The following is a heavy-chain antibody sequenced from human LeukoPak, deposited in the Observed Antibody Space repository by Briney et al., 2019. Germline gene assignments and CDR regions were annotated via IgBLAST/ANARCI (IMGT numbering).Heavy chain of an antibody. CDR3: ARDLVAAAGSYP. Sequence: ASVKVSCKASGYTFTGYYMHWVRQAPGQGLEWMGWINPNSGGTNYAQKFQGRVTMTRDTSISTAYMELSRLRSDDTAVYYCARDLVAAAGSYPWGQGTLVTASS. D-gene: IGHD6-13*01. V-gene: IGHV1-2*02. J-gene: IGHJ5*02. CDR2: INPNSGGT. CDR1: GYTFTGYY.